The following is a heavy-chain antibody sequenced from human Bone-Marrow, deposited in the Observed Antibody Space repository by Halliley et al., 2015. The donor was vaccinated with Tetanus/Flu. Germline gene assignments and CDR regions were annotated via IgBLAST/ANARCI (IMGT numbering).Heavy chain of an antibody. V-gene: IGHV4-59*01. CDR3: ARGKTLTRFEY. D-gene: IGHD4-17*01. J-gene: IGHJ4*02. CDR2: IFHTGTT. Sequence: KRLEWIGYIFHTGTTNYSPSLKSRVPISVDTSKNQFSLNLSTVTAADTAVYYCARGKTLTRFEYWGQGAQVTVSS.